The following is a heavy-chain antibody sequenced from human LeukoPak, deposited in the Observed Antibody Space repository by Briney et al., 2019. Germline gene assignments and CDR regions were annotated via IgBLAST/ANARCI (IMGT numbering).Heavy chain of an antibody. CDR2: INPNSGGT. J-gene: IGHJ5*02. D-gene: IGHD3-10*01. CDR1: GYTFTGYY. CDR3: ARDGRHRLLWVGGFEGGWFDP. V-gene: IGHV1-2*02. Sequence: GASVKVSCKASGYTFTGYYMHWVRQAPGQGLEWMGWINPNSGGTNYAQKFQDRVSMTRDTSTSTAYMELRSLRSDDTAIYYCARDGRHRLLWVGGFEGGWFDPWGQGTLVTVSS.